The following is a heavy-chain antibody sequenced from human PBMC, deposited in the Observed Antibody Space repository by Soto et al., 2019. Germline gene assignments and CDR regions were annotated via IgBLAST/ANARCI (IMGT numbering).Heavy chain of an antibody. CDR1: GDSLTSYW. CDR3: ARVGSYYYDSSGYYRSAFDI. V-gene: IGHV5-51*01. J-gene: IGHJ3*02. CDR2: IYPGDSDT. D-gene: IGHD3-22*01. Sequence: QSLKISGKGCGDSLTSYWIGWVRQKTGKGLWWMGIIYPGDSDTRYSPSFQGQVTISADKSISTAYLQWSSLKASDTAMYYCARVGSYYYDSSGYYRSAFDIWGQGTMVTVSS.